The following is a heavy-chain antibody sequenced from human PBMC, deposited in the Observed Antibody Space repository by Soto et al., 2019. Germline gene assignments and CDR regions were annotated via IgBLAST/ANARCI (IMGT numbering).Heavy chain of an antibody. CDR2: IIPIFGTA. CDR1: GGTFSSYA. Sequence: QVQLVQSGAEVKKPGSSVKVSCKASGGTFSSYAISWVRQAPGQGLEWMGGIIPIFGTANYAQKFQGRVTITADESTSTAYMELSSLRSEDTAVYYCAREAREGYCSSTSCPYYYYGMGVWGQGTTVTVSS. CDR3: AREAREGYCSSTSCPYYYYGMGV. V-gene: IGHV1-69*01. D-gene: IGHD2-2*01. J-gene: IGHJ6*02.